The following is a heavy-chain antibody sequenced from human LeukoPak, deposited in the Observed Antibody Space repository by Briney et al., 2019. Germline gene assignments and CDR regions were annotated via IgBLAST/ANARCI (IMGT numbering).Heavy chain of an antibody. J-gene: IGHJ5*02. CDR1: GFTFSSHA. CDR3: AKVYGDYATPRTFDP. CDR2: ISSSGGST. Sequence: PGGSLRLSCAASGFTFSSHAMSWVRQAPGKGLEWVSAISSSGGSTYYADSVKGRFTISRDNSKSTLSLQMNSLRAEDTAVYYCAKVYGDYATPRTFDPRGQGTLVTVSS. V-gene: IGHV3-23*01. D-gene: IGHD4-17*01.